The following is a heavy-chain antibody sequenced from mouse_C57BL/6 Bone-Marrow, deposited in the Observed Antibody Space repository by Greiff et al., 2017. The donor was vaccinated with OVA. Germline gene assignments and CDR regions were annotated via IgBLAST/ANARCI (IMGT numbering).Heavy chain of an antibody. CDR1: GYTFTSYW. J-gene: IGHJ2*01. CDR3: AREDFDY. CDR2: IDPSDSYT. Sequence: QVQLQQPGAELVRPGTSVKLSCKASGYTFTSYWMHLVKQRPGQGLEWIGVIDPSDSYTNYNPKFKGKATLTVDTSSSTAYMQLSSLTSEDSAVYYCAREDFDYWGQGTTLTVSS. V-gene: IGHV1-59*01.